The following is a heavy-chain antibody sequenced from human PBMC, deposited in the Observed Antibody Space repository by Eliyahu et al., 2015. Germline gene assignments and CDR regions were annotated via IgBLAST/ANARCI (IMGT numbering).Heavy chain of an antibody. CDR3: ARGAYYYDSSGYSCDY. V-gene: IGHV1-2*02. Sequence: QVQLVQSGAEVKKPGASVKVSCKASGYTFTGYYMHWVRQAPGQGLEWMGWINPNSGGTNYAQKFQGRVTMTRDTSISTAYMELSRLRSDDTAVYYCARGAYYYDSSGYSCDYWGQGTLVTVSS. D-gene: IGHD3-22*01. J-gene: IGHJ4*02. CDR1: GYTFTGYY. CDR2: INPNSGGT.